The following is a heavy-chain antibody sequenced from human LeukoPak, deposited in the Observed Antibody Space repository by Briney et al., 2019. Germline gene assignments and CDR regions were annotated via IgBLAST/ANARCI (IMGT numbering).Heavy chain of an antibody. D-gene: IGHD3-3*01. J-gene: IGHJ3*02. CDR2: LNNRSSYI. Sequence: GGAPRISFAAPGFTFSSYNMVLGRPAPGKGAGGVFSLNNRSSYIYYADSVKGRFTISRDNAKNSLYLQMNSLRAEDTAVYYCARLSALRFLEWLFADAFDIWGQGTMVTVSS. V-gene: IGHV3-21*01. CDR3: ARLSALRFLEWLFADAFDI. CDR1: GFTFSSYN.